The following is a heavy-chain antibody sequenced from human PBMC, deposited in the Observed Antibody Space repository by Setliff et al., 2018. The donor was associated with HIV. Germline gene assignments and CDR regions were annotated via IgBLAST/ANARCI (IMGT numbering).Heavy chain of an antibody. CDR3: AKTTPQPHYYYYVDV. CDR2: ISASNGNT. J-gene: IGHJ6*03. Sequence: ASVKVSCKASGYIFSTYGISWVRQAPGQGLEWMGWISASNGNTHYAQKVQGRVTLTTDTSTNTAYMELRSLRSDDSAVYYCAKTTPQPHYYYYVDVWGKGTTVTVSS. D-gene: IGHD4-17*01. V-gene: IGHV1-18*01. CDR1: GYIFSTYG.